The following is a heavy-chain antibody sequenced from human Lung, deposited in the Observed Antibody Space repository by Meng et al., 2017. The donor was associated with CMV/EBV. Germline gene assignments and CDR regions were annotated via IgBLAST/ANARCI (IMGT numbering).Heavy chain of an antibody. CDR2: ISADSTFV. D-gene: IGHD3-9*01. CDR1: GFSFSTYD. Sequence: ASGFSFSTYDMNWVRQAPGKGLEWVSSISADSTFVYYADSVKGRFTISRDDAKKSLYLQMNSLRAEDTAVYYCARETDDILTGYFDWGQGTLVTVSS. V-gene: IGHV3-21*01. CDR3: ARETDDILTGYFD. J-gene: IGHJ4*02.